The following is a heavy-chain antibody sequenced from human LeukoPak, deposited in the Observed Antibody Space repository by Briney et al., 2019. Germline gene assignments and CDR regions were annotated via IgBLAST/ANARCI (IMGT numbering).Heavy chain of an antibody. CDR3: ARDLGTRAAAP. V-gene: IGHV4-59*12. CDR2: IYYSGST. CDR1: GGSISSYY. J-gene: IGHJ4*02. D-gene: IGHD2-8*02. Sequence: PSETLSLTCTVSGGSISSYYWSWIRQPPGKGLEWIGYIYYSGSTNYKSSLKSRVTISVDTSKNQFSLKLSSVTAADTAVYYCARDLGTRAAAPWGQGTLVTVSS.